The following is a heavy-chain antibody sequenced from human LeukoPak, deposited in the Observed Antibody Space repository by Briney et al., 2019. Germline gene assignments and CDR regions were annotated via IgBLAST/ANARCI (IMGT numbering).Heavy chain of an antibody. CDR3: AIFGDKYGSGSYGDS. Sequence: GESLKISCKGFGYTFSNYWIGWVRQMPGKGLEWMGIIYPDDSDTRYSPSFQGQVTISADKSNTTAFLQWSSLKASDTAMYYCAIFGDKYGSGSYGDSWGQGTLVTVSS. CDR1: GYTFSNYW. CDR2: IYPDDSDT. D-gene: IGHD3-10*01. J-gene: IGHJ4*02. V-gene: IGHV5-51*01.